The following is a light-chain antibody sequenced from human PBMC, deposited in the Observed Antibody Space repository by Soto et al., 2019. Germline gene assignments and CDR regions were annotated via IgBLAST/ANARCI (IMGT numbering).Light chain of an antibody. V-gene: IGKV3-11*01. CDR2: DAS. CDR1: QSVSNY. Sequence: EIVLTKSPASLSLSPGERATLSCRTSQSVSNYLAWYQQKPGQAPRLLIYDASNRATGIPARFSGSGSGTDFSLTISNLEPEDFALYCCQQRSNSPRTFGQGTKVDIK. J-gene: IGKJ1*01. CDR3: QQRSNSPRT.